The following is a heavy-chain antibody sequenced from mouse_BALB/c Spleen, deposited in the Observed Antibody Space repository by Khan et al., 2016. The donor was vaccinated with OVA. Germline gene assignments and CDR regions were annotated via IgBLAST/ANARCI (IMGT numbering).Heavy chain of an antibody. Sequence: QVQLKQSGPGLVAPSQSLSITCTVPGLSLTSYGVHWVRHPPGKGLEWLGVIWAGGSTNYTSALMSRLSISKDNSKSQVFFKMNSLQTDDTAMYYCARLEDIRGQGKTLTVSA. D-gene: IGHD1-3*01. V-gene: IGHV2-9*02. CDR3: ARLEDI. CDR2: IWAGGST. CDR1: GLSLTSYG. J-gene: IGHJ2*01.